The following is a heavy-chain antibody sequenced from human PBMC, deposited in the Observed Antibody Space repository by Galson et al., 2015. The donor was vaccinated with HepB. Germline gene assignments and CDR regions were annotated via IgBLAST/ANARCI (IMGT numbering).Heavy chain of an antibody. J-gene: IGHJ4*02. CDR3: ARGGRYCSGGSCYMD. CDR2: INPNSGGT. V-gene: IGHV1-2*04. CDR1: GYTFTGYY. D-gene: IGHD2-15*01. Sequence: SVKVSCKASGYTFTGYYMHWVRQAPGQGLEWMGWINPNSGGTNYAQKFQGWVTMTRDTSISTAYMELSRLRSDDTAVYYCARGGRYCSGGSCYMDWGQGTLVTVSS.